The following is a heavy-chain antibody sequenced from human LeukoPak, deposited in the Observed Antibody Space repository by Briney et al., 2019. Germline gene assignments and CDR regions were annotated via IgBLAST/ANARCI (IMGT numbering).Heavy chain of an antibody. CDR3: ARVLPVASRDY. J-gene: IGHJ4*02. CDR2: IKQDGSDK. D-gene: IGHD2-2*01. CDR1: GFTFSTYW. Sequence: GGSLRLSCAASGFTFSTYWMSWVRQAPGKGLERVANIKQDGSDKFYVDSAKGRFTISRDNAKNSMYLQMNSLRAEDTAIYYCARVLPVASRDYWGQGTLVTVSS. V-gene: IGHV3-7*01.